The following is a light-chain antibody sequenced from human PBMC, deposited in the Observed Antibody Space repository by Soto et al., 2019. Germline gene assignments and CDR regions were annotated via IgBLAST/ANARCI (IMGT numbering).Light chain of an antibody. CDR3: GSWDSSLSAYV. J-gene: IGLJ1*01. V-gene: IGLV1-51*01. CDR2: DDN. CDR1: SSNIGGNS. Sequence: QSVLTQPAAVSAAPGQKVTISCSGSSSNIGGNSVSWYQQLPGTAPKLLIYDDNKRPSGIPDRFSGSKSGTSATLGITGFQTGDEADYYCGSWDSSLSAYVFGTGIKV.